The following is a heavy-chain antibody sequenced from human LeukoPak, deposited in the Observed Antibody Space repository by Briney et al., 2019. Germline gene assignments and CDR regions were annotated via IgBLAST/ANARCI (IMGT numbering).Heavy chain of an antibody. Sequence: GGSLRLSCAASGFTFSGYAMSWVRQAPGKGLEWVSTISGSGDSTFYADSVKGRFSISRDTSENTLYLQMSSLRAEDTAIYYCAKVMLGIPMPCLDYWGQGTLVTVSS. CDR2: ISGSGDST. CDR3: AKVMLGIPMPCLDY. V-gene: IGHV3-23*01. J-gene: IGHJ4*02. D-gene: IGHD1-14*01. CDR1: GFTFSGYA.